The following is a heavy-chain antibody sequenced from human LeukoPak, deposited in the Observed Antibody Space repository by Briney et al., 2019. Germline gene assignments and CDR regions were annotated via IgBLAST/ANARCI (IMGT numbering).Heavy chain of an antibody. Sequence: PSETLSLTCTVSGGSISSYYWSWIRQPPGKGLGWIGYIYYSGSTNYNPSLKSRVTISVDTSKNQFSLKLSSVTAADTAVYYCARDRSSGPMDVWGKGTTVTVSS. CDR2: IYYSGST. V-gene: IGHV4-59*01. CDR3: ARDRSSGPMDV. D-gene: IGHD3-10*01. J-gene: IGHJ6*04. CDR1: GGSISSYY.